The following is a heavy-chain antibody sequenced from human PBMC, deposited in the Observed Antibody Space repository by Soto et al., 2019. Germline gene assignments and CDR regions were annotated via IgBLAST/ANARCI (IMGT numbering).Heavy chain of an antibody. Sequence: ASVKFSCKASGHTSNNFKINWVRQVPGQGLEWMGWVSVYDGKAKYGQKFQDRISMTTETSTSTVFMEVRTPRYDDTAIYYCAAAVNIDGLEHWG. CDR2: VSVYDGKA. CDR1: GHTSNNFK. V-gene: IGHV1-18*01. CDR3: AAAVNIDGLEH. D-gene: IGHD4-17*01. J-gene: IGHJ1*01.